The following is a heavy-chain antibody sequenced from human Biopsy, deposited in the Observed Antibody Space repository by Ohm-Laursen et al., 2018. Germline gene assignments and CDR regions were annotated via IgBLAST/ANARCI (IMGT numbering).Heavy chain of an antibody. V-gene: IGHV4-4*07. J-gene: IGHJ3*01. D-gene: IGHD3-3*01. CDR1: GASMTGYF. CDR2: IYTIGDT. Sequence: SETLSLTCTVSGASMTGYFWTWVRQAAGKGLEWIGHIYTIGDTAYNPSPESRVTMSLDTSKNQFSLKMTSLTAADTAVYFCAREDEGLLRALDLWGQGTMVTVSS. CDR3: AREDEGLLRALDL.